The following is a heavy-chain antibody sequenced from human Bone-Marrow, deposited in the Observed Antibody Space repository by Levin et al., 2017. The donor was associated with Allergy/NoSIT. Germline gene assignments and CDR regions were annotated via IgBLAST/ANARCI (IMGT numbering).Heavy chain of an antibody. CDR1: GFTVSNNF. D-gene: IGHD6-19*01. CDR3: VKAVSGTSILDD. V-gene: IGHV3-53*01. CDR2: IYADGTT. J-gene: IGHJ4*02. Sequence: GGSLRLSCAPSGFTVSNNFMNWVRQAPGKGLEWVSVIYADGTTYYADSVRGRFSISRDNSKNTLYLQMNSLRGEDTAVYYCVKAVSGTSILDDWGQGTLVTVSS.